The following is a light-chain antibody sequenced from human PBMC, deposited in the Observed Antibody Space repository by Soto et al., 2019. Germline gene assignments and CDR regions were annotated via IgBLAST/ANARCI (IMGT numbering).Light chain of an antibody. CDR2: GAY. CDR3: QQSSTWPRWT. Sequence: EIVMTQSPATLSVSPGERATLSCRASQSVSSNLAWYQQKPGQAPRLIVYGAYTRATGIPATFSGSGSGTDLTLTMSSLEPEDFAVYYCQQSSTWPRWTFGQGTKVDIK. V-gene: IGKV3D-15*01. J-gene: IGKJ1*01. CDR1: QSVSSN.